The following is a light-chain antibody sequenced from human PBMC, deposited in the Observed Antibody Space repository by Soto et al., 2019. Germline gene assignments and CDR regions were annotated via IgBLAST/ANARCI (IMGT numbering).Light chain of an antibody. Sequence: QAVVTQEPSLTVSPGGTVTLTCGSTTGAVTAGHYVYWFQQKPGQAPMTLIFDTSNKHSWTPARFSGSLLGGKAALTLSGAQPEDEAEYYCMLSYSGARVIFGGWTKLTVL. V-gene: IGLV7-46*01. CDR3: MLSYSGARVI. J-gene: IGLJ2*01. CDR1: TGAVTAGHY. CDR2: DTS.